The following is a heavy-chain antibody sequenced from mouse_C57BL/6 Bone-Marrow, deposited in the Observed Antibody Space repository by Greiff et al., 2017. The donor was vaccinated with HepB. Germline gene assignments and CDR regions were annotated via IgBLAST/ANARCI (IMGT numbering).Heavy chain of an antibody. J-gene: IGHJ3*01. CDR1: GFTFSDYY. Sequence: VQLKESGGGLVQPGGSLKLSCAASGFTFSDYYMYWVRQTPEKRLEWVAYISNGGGSTYYPDTVKGRFTISRDNAKNTLYLQMSRLKSEDTAMYYCARHGPYDYDGAWFAYWGQGTLVTVSA. CDR2: ISNGGGST. D-gene: IGHD2-4*01. V-gene: IGHV5-12*01. CDR3: ARHGPYDYDGAWFAY.